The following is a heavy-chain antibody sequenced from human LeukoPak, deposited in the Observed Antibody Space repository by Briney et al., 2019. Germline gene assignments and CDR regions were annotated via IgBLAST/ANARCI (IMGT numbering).Heavy chain of an antibody. V-gene: IGHV1-2*02. J-gene: IGHJ3*02. CDR2: INPNSGGT. Sequence: GASVKGSCKASGYTFTGYYMHWVRQAPGQGLEWMGWINPNSGGTNYAQKFQGRVTMTRDTSISTAYMELSRLRSDDTAVYYCAREDPNGTHAFDIWGQGTMVTVSS. CDR3: AREDPNGTHAFDI. CDR1: GYTFTGYY. D-gene: IGHD1-1*01.